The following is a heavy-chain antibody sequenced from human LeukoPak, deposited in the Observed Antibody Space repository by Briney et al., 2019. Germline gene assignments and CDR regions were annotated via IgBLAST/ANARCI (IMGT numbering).Heavy chain of an antibody. J-gene: IGHJ5*02. CDR3: ARLPYCSGGSCYFAGRDWFDP. D-gene: IGHD2-15*01. Sequence: VASVTVSCKASGYTFTSYGISWVRQAPGQGLEWMGWISAYNGNTNYAQKLQGRVTMTTDTSTSTAYMELRSLRSDDTAVYYCARLPYCSGGSCYFAGRDWFDPWGQGTLVTVSS. CDR2: ISAYNGNT. CDR1: GYTFTSYG. V-gene: IGHV1-18*01.